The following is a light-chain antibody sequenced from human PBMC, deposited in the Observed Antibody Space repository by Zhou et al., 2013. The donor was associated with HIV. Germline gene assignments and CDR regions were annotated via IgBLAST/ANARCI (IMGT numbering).Light chain of an antibody. Sequence: DIQMTQSPSTLSASVGDRVTITCRASQSISSWLAWYQQKPGKAPKLLIYKASSLESGVPSRFSGSGSGTEFTLTISSLQPDDFATYYCQHYSSDSRPFGQGTKVEI. J-gene: IGKJ1*01. CDR2: KAS. CDR1: QSISSW. CDR3: QHYSSDSRP. V-gene: IGKV1-5*03.